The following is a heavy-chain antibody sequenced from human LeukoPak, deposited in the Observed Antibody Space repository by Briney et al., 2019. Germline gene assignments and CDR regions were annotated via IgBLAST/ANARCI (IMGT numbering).Heavy chain of an antibody. Sequence: GGSLRLSCAASGFTFSSYEMNWVRQAPGKGLEWVSYISSSGSTIYYADSVKGRFTISRDNAKNSLYLQMNSLRADDTAVYYCAKDPTHFRVWDDYDTNILSHWGQGTLVTVSS. D-gene: IGHD4/OR15-4a*01. CDR3: AKDPTHFRVWDDYDTNILSH. J-gene: IGHJ4*02. V-gene: IGHV3-48*03. CDR1: GFTFSSYE. CDR2: ISSSGSTI.